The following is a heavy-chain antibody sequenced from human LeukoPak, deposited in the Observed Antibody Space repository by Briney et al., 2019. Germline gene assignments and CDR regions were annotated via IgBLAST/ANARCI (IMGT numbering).Heavy chain of an antibody. Sequence: GGSLRLSCVASGFTFSRHGMNWVRQAPGKGLDWVSYISTSGSTIYYADSVKGRFTISRDNAKNSLYLQMNSLRAEDTAVYYCATSRGSWPDYFDYWGQGTLVTVSS. J-gene: IGHJ4*02. CDR2: ISTSGSTI. V-gene: IGHV3-48*04. CDR3: ATSRGSWPDYFDY. CDR1: GFTFSRHG. D-gene: IGHD6-13*01.